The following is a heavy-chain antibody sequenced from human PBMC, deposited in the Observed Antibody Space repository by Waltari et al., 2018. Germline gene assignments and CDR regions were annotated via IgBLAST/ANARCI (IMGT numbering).Heavy chain of an antibody. CDR2: ISNGGGST. J-gene: IGHJ4*02. D-gene: IGHD6-13*01. CDR3: ARVEYSGSWFFFDY. Sequence: VQLVESGGGLAKPGGSLRLPCAASGSTFSDYYMDWVRQAPGKGLEWVSRISNGGGSTWYADSVKGRFTISRENAKNTLYLQMDSLRAEDTAVYYCARVEYSGSWFFFDYWGQGVLVTVSS. CDR1: GSTFSDYY. V-gene: IGHV3-11*01.